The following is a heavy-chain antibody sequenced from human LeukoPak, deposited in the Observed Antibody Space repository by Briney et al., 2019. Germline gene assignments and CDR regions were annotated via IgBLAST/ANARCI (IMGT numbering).Heavy chain of an antibody. CDR2: ISGNGGDT. V-gene: IGHV3-23*01. CDR1: GFTFSSSV. Sequence: GGSLRLSCAASGFTFSSSVMSWVRQAPGKGLEWVSAISGNGGDTYYADSVTGRFTISRDNSKNTLYLQMNSLRAEDTALYYCAKLPTGYPNWFDPWGQGTLVTVSS. J-gene: IGHJ5*02. CDR3: AKLPTGYPNWFDP. D-gene: IGHD3-9*01.